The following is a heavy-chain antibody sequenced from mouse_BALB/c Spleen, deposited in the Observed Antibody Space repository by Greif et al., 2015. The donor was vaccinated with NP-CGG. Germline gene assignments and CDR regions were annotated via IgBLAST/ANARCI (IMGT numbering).Heavy chain of an antibody. V-gene: IGHV14-3*02. CDR1: GFNIKDTY. Sequence: EVKLLESGAELVKPGASVKSSCTASGFNIKDTYMHWVKQRPEQGLEWIGRIDPANGNTKYDPKFQGKATITADTSSNTAYLQLSSLTSEDTAVYYCARYGYFDFDYWGQGTTLTVSS. D-gene: IGHD1-2*01. CDR2: IDPANGNT. J-gene: IGHJ2*01. CDR3: ARYGYFDFDY.